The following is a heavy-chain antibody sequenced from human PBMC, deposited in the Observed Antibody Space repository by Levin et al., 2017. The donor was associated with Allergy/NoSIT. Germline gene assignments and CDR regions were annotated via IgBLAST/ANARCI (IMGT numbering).Heavy chain of an antibody. CDR1: GGSISTYY. V-gene: IGHV4-59*01. D-gene: IGHD6-6*01. CDR2: IYYSGST. J-gene: IGHJ6*02. CDR3: ARVSSSSSTYYYALDV. Sequence: SQTLSLTCTVSGGSISTYYWSWIRQPPGKGLEWIGYIYYSGSTNYNPSLNSRVTISVDTSKNDFSLQLSSVTSADTAIYYCARVSSSSSTYYYALDVWGQGTTVTVSS.